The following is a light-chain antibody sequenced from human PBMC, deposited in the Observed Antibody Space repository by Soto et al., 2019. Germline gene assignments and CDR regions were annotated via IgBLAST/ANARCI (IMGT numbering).Light chain of an antibody. CDR3: SSYTSSSSYV. J-gene: IGLJ1*01. Sequence: QSVLTQRASVSGSPGQTITISCTGTSSDVGGYNYVSWYQQHPGKDPKVMIYDVNNRPSGVSNRFSGSKSGNTASLTISGLQAADEADYYCSSYTSSSSYVFGTGTKLTVL. CDR2: DVN. V-gene: IGLV2-14*03. CDR1: SSDVGGYNY.